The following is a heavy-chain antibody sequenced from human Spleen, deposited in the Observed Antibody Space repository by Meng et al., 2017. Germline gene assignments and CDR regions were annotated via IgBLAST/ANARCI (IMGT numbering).Heavy chain of an antibody. CDR2: IHDSGQS. CDR1: GVSISGFY. CDR3: ARYFCGSACYYFDY. J-gene: IGHJ4*02. D-gene: IGHD2-21*02. V-gene: IGHV4-4*09. Sequence: QVRLQESGPGLVKPSETRSITCTVSGVSISGFYWSWIRQPPGGGLEWIGYIHDSGQSNSNPSLKSRVTISADTSKKQFSLELRSVTAADTAVYYCARYFCGSACYYFDYWGQGTLVTVSS.